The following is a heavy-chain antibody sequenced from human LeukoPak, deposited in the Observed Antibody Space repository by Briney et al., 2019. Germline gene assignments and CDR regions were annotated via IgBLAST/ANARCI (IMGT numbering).Heavy chain of an antibody. CDR2: ISPYNGNT. V-gene: IGHV1-18*01. CDR1: GYTFTSYG. J-gene: IGHJ3*02. D-gene: IGHD4-17*01. CDR3: ATLPQGTTVNAFDI. Sequence: ASVKVSCKASGYTFTSYGISWVRQAPGQGLEWMGWISPYNGNTDYSQKLQGRVTMTTDTSTSTAYMELSSLRSEDTAVYYCATLPQGTTVNAFDIWGQGTMVTVSS.